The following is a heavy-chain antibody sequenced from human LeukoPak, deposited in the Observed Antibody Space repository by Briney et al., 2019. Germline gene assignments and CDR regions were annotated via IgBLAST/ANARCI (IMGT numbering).Heavy chain of an antibody. Sequence: SQTLSLTCTVSGGSISSGGYYWSWIRQHPGKGLEWIRYIYYSGSTYYNPSLKSRVTISVDTSKNQLSLKLSSVTAADTAVYYCARAKDTAMVVPGDYYYGMDVWGQGTTVTVSS. CDR1: GGSISSGGYY. D-gene: IGHD5-18*01. V-gene: IGHV4-31*03. CDR3: ARAKDTAMVVPGDYYYGMDV. J-gene: IGHJ6*02. CDR2: IYYSGST.